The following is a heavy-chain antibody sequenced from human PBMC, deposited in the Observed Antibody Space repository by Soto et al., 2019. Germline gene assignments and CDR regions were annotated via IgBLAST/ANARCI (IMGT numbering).Heavy chain of an antibody. CDR2: INPNSGGT. V-gene: IGHV1-2*04. J-gene: IGHJ6*02. Sequence: ASVKVSCKASGYTFTGYYMHWVRQAPGQGLEWMGWINPNSGGTNYAQKFQGWVTMTRDTSISTAYMELSRLRSDDTAVYYCARGIAVAGYLPYYYYGMDVWGQGTTVTVPS. CDR1: GYTFTGYY. D-gene: IGHD6-19*01. CDR3: ARGIAVAGYLPYYYYGMDV.